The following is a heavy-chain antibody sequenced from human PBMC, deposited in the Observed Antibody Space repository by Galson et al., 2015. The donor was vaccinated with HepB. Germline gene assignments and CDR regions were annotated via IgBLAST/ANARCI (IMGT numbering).Heavy chain of an antibody. CDR2: TXYRSKWYD. CDR1: GXXXSSNSAX. V-gene: IGHV6-1*01. CDR3: ARESRASVVDY. Sequence: CAISGXXXSSNSAXXNWIRQSPSRXLEXLGRTXYRSKWYDDYAVSVKSRITINPDTSKNQFSLQLNSVTPEDTAVYYCARESRASVVDYWGQGTLVTVSS. J-gene: IGHJ4*02.